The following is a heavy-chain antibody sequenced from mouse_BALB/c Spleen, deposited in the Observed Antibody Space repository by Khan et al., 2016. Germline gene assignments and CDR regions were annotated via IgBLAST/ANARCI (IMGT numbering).Heavy chain of an antibody. CDR3: AILIYYSGSRFAY. CDR1: GYSITSDYA. V-gene: IGHV3-2*02. J-gene: IGHJ3*01. CDR2: ISYSGST. Sequence: EVQLQESGPGLVKPSQSLSLTCTVTGYSITSDYAWNWIRQFPGNKLEWMGYISYSGSTSYNPSLKSRISTTRDTSKNQFFLQCNSVTTEDTATYYCAILIYYSGSRFAYWGQGTLVTVSA. D-gene: IGHD1-1*01.